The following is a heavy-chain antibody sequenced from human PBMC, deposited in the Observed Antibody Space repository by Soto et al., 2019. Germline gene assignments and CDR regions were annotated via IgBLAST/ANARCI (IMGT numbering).Heavy chain of an antibody. Sequence: QVQLVQSGAAVKKPGSSVKVSCKASGGTFSSYAISWVRQAPGQGLEWMGGVIPIFGTANYAQKFQGRVTITADESTSTAYMELSSLRSEDTAVYYCARLYDSSAQPYYYYGMDVWGQGTTVTVS. CDR2: VIPIFGTA. CDR3: ARLYDSSAQPYYYYGMDV. J-gene: IGHJ6*02. CDR1: GGTFSSYA. D-gene: IGHD3-22*01. V-gene: IGHV1-69*01.